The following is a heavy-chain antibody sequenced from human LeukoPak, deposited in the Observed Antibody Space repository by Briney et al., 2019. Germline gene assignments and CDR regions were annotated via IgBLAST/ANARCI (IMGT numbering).Heavy chain of an antibody. CDR2: INGDGGST. Sequence: GVSLRLSCAASGFTFDDYAMHWVRQAPGKGLEWVSLINGDGGSTYYADSVKGRFTISRDNSKNSLYLQMNSLRTEDTALYYCAKDAKQQLVPDYYAGMDVWGQGTTVTVS. D-gene: IGHD6-13*01. CDR1: GFTFDDYA. CDR3: AKDAKQQLVPDYYAGMDV. J-gene: IGHJ6*02. V-gene: IGHV3-43*02.